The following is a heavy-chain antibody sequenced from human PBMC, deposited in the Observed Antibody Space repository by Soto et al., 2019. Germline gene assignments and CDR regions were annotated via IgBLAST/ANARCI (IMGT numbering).Heavy chain of an antibody. V-gene: IGHV1-46*01. CDR2: INPSGGST. CDR1: GYTFTSYY. CDR3: ARLVRPIFGVGQPDYYYYGMDV. D-gene: IGHD3-3*01. J-gene: IGHJ6*02. Sequence: QVQLVQSGAEVKKPWASVKVSCKASGYTFTSYYMYWVRQAPGQGLEWMGIINPSGGSTSYAQKFQGRVTMTRDTSTSTVYMELSSLRSEDTAVYYCARLVRPIFGVGQPDYYYYGMDVWGQGTTVTVSS.